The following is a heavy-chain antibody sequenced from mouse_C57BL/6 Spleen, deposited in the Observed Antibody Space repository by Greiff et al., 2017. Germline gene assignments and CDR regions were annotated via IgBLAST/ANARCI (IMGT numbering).Heavy chain of an antibody. J-gene: IGHJ2*01. CDR3: TKYCETDY. CDR2: IYPETGGT. V-gene: IGHV1-15*01. Sequence: LVESGAELVRPGASVTLSCKASGYTFTDYEMHWVKQTPVHGLEWIGAIYPETGGTAYNQKFKGKAILTAAKSSSTAYMELRSLTSEDSAVCYCTKYCETDYWGQGTTLTVSS. CDR1: GYTFTDYE. D-gene: IGHD5-1-1*01.